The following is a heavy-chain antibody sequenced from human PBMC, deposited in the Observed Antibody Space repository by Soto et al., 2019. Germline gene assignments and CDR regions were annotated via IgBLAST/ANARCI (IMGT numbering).Heavy chain of an antibody. CDR2: INPSGGGT. CDR3: ARDIEVGGYFDY. D-gene: IGHD3-10*01. V-gene: IGHV1-46*01. CDR1: GYTFISYY. J-gene: IGHJ4*02. Sequence: QVQLVQSGAEVKKPGASVKVSCKASGYTFISYYMHWVRQAPGQGLEWMGMINPSGGGTYFAQKFQGRVTMTRDTSTSTVYMELSSLRSEDTAVYYCARDIEVGGYFDYWGQGTLVTVSS.